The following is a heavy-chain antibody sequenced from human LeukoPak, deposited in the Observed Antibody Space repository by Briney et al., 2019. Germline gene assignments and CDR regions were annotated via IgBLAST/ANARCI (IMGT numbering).Heavy chain of an antibody. V-gene: IGHV6-1*01. D-gene: IGHD1-1*01. Sequence: SQTLSLTCAISGDSVSSNSAAWNWIRQSPSRGLEWLGRTYYRSKWYNDYAVSVRSRITINSDTSKNQFSLQLNSVIPEDTAVYYCARDPGYSYYGMDVRGQGTTVTVSS. CDR2: TYYRSKWYN. CDR1: GDSVSSNSAA. J-gene: IGHJ6*02. CDR3: ARDPGYSYYGMDV.